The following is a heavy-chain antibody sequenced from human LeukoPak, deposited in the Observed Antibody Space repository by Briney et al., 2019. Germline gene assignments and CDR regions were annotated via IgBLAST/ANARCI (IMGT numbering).Heavy chain of an antibody. D-gene: IGHD6-19*01. J-gene: IGHJ4*02. CDR3: ARAVSGRFDY. CDR2: IYYSGST. CDR1: GGSMSPYH. V-gene: IGHV4-59*08. Sequence: SETLSLTCTVSGGSMSPYHWGWIWQPPGKGLEWTGYIYYSGSTNYNPSLKSRVTISVDTSKNQFSLKLSSVTAADTAIYYCARAVSGRFDYWGQGTLVTVSS.